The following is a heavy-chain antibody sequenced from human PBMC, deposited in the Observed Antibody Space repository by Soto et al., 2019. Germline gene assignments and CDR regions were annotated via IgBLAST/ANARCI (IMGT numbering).Heavy chain of an antibody. CDR1: GFRLETYW. V-gene: IGHV3-7*04. J-gene: IGHJ4*02. Sequence: EVQLVESGGGLVQPGGSLRLSCAGSGFRLETYWMSWVRQAPGKGLEWVANIKPDGSEKNYVDSVMGRFTISRDNANNSLNPQEHSLRAEDTAVYSWARVSLRGGYAVVDYWGQGTLVTVSS. CDR3: ARVSLRGGYAVVDY. D-gene: IGHD5-12*01. CDR2: IKPDGSEK.